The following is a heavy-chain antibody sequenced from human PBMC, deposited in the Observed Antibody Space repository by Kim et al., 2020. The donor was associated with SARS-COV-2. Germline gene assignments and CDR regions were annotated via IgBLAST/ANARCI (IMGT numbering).Heavy chain of an antibody. V-gene: IGHV4-59*01. Sequence: GSTNYNPSLKSRVTISVDTAKNQFSLRLTAVTAADTAVYYCARDVGYFDLWGRGTLVTVSS. D-gene: IGHD2-15*01. CDR3: ARDVGYFDL. J-gene: IGHJ2*01. CDR2: GST.